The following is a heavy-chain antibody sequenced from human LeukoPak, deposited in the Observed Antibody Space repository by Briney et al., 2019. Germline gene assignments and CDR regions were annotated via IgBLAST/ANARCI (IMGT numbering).Heavy chain of an antibody. J-gene: IGHJ4*02. CDR3: ARHLSGVTGYTYGRGIDY. V-gene: IGHV3-7*01. CDR1: DFTFSNYW. D-gene: IGHD5-18*01. CDR2: LKKDGSEK. Sequence: GGSLRLSCVASDFTFSNYWMSWVRQAPGKGLEWVGNLKKDGSEKYYVDSVKGRFTISRDNAKKSLYLQMNSLRAEDTAVYYCARHLSGVTGYTYGRGIDYWGQGTLVTVSS.